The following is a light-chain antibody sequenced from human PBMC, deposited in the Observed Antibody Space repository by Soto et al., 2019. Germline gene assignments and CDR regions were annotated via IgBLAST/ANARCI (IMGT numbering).Light chain of an antibody. V-gene: IGLV1-40*01. Sequence: QSVLTQPPSVSGAPGQRVTISCTGSSSSIGAGYDVHWYQQLPGTAPKPLIYGNSNRPSRVPDRVSGPKSGTSASLAITGLRAEDEAYYYCQSYEGRLSRGVFGGGTHVTVL. CDR2: GNS. J-gene: IGLJ3*02. CDR3: QSYEGRLSRGV. CDR1: SSSIGAGYD.